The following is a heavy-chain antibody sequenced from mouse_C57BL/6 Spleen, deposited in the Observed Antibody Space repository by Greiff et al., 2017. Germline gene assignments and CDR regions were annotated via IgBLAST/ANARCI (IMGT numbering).Heavy chain of an antibody. CDR3: ARDEGVYYDYDWFAY. CDR2: ISYDGSN. V-gene: IGHV3-6*01. Sequence: EESGPGLVKPSQSLSLTCSVTGYSITSGYYWNWIRQFPGNKLEWMGYISYDGSNNYNPSLKNRISITRDTSKNQFFLKLNSVTTEDTATYYCARDEGVYYDYDWFAYWGQGTLVTVSA. J-gene: IGHJ3*01. CDR1: GYSITSGYY. D-gene: IGHD2-4*01.